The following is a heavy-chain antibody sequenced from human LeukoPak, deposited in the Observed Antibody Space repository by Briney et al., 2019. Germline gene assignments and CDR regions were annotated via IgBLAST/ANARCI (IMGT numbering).Heavy chain of an antibody. J-gene: IGHJ6*03. CDR2: IYHSGST. D-gene: IGHD6-13*01. CDR1: GYSISSGYY. Sequence: SETLSLTCTVSGYSISSGYYWGWIRQPPGKGLEWIGSIYHSGSTYYNPSLKSRVTISVDTSKNQFSLKLSSVTAADTAVYYCARIAAAGTYYYYYYMDVWGKGTTVTISS. CDR3: ARIAAAGTYYYYYYMDV. V-gene: IGHV4-38-2*02.